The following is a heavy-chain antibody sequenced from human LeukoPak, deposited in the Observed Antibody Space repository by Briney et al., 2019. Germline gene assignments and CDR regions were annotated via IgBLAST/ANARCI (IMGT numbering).Heavy chain of an antibody. Sequence: PGGSLGLSCAASGFTVSSNYMNWVRQAPGKGLEWVSSISSSSSYIYYADSVKGRFTISRDNAKNSLYLQTNSLRAEDTAVYYCARRPLYSGSYSTWGQGTLVTVSS. CDR2: ISSSSSYI. D-gene: IGHD1-26*01. J-gene: IGHJ1*01. CDR1: GFTVSSNY. CDR3: ARRPLYSGSYST. V-gene: IGHV3-21*01.